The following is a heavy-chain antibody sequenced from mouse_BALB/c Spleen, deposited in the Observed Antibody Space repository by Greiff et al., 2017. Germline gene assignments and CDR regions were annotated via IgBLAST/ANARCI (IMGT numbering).Heavy chain of an antibody. J-gene: IGHJ3*01. V-gene: IGHV1-77*01. CDR1: GYTFTDYY. CDR3: AGSPFAY. CDR2: IYPGSGNT. Sequence: QVQLQQSGAELARPGASLKLSCKASGYTFTDYYINWVKQRTGQGLEWIGEIYPGSGNTYYNEKFKGKATLTADKSSSTAYMQLSSLTSEDSAVYFCAGSPFAYWGQGTLVTVSA.